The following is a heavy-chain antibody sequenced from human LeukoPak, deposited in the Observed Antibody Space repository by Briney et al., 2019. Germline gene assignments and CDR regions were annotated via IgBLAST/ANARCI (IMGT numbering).Heavy chain of an antibody. CDR2: IYHSGST. D-gene: IGHD4/OR15-4a*01. CDR1: GGSISSSNW. V-gene: IGHV4-4*02. J-gene: IGHJ5*02. CDR3: ARFKSGLNNWFDP. Sequence: ASGTLSFTCAVSGGSISSSNWWSWVRQPPGKGLEWIGEIYHSGSTNYNPSLKSRVTISVDKSKNQFSLKLSSVTAADTAVYYCARFKSGLNNWFDPWGQGTLVTVSS.